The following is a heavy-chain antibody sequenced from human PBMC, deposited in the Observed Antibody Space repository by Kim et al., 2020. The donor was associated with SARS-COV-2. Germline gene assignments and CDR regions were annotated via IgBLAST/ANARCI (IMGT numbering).Heavy chain of an antibody. J-gene: IGHJ5*02. CDR2: ISGSGGTT. CDR3: AKDEGWFGESPTGWFDP. CDR1: GFTFSSYA. Sequence: GGSLRLSCAASGFTFSSYAMSWVRQAPGKGLEWVSVISGSGGTTYYADSVKGRFTISRDNSKNTLYLQMNSLRAEDTAVYYCAKDEGWFGESPTGWFDPWGQGTLVTVSS. D-gene: IGHD3-10*01. V-gene: IGHV3-23*01.